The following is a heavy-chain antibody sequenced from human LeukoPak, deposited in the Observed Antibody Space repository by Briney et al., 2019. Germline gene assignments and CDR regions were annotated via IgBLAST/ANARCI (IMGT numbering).Heavy chain of an antibody. CDR1: GGSISSYY. J-gene: IGHJ6*03. CDR2: IYTSGST. CDR3: ARNGETYYDILTGTEEDYYYYMDV. Sequence: SGPTLVKPSETLSLTCTVSGGSISSYYWGWIRQPAGKGLEWIGRIYTSGSTNYNPSLKSRVTMSVDTSKNQFSLKLSSVTAADTAVYYCARNGETYYDILTGTEEDYYYYMDVWGKGTTVTVSS. D-gene: IGHD3-9*01. V-gene: IGHV4-4*07.